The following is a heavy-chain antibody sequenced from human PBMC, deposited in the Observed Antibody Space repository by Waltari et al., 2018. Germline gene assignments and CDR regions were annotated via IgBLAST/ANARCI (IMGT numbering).Heavy chain of an antibody. CDR1: GGSISSYY. J-gene: IGHJ6*03. CDR3: ARDLVDIVGQGYYYYMDV. V-gene: IGHV4-4*07. Sequence: QVQLQESGPGLVKPSETLSLTCTVSGGSISSYYWSWIRQPAGKGLELIGRIYTSGSTNYNPSLKSRVTMSVDTSKNQFSLKLSSVTAADTAVYYCARDLVDIVGQGYYYYMDVWGKGTTVTVSS. CDR2: IYTSGST. D-gene: IGHD5-12*01.